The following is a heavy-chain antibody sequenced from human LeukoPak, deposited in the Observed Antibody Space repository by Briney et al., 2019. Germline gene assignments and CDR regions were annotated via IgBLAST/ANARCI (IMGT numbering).Heavy chain of an antibody. CDR1: GYTFTSYG. V-gene: IGHV1-18*01. J-gene: IGHJ5*02. Sequence: ASVKVSCKASGYTFTSYGISWVRQAPGQGLEWMGWISAYNGNTNYAQKLQGRVTMTTDTSTSTAYMELRSLRSDDTAVYYCARDLFPASSSRQPNWFDPWGQGTLVTVSS. D-gene: IGHD6-13*01. CDR2: ISAYNGNT. CDR3: ARDLFPASSSRQPNWFDP.